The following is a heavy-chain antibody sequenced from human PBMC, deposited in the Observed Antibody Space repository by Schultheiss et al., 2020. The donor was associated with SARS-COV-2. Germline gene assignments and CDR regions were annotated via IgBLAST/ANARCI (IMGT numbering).Heavy chain of an antibody. CDR3: AILTGTGGNFDY. J-gene: IGHJ4*02. Sequence: SETLSLTCTVSGYSISSGYYWGWIRQPPGKGLEWIGSIYHSGSTYYNPSLKSRVTISVDTSKNQFSLKLSSVTAADTAVYYCAILTGTGGNFDYWGQGTLVTVSS. CDR1: GYSISSGYY. D-gene: IGHD1-20*01. CDR2: IYHSGST. V-gene: IGHV4-38-2*02.